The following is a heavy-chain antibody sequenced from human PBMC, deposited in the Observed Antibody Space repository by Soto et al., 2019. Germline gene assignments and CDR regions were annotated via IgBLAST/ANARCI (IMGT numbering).Heavy chain of an antibody. CDR2: KRNKANSYTT. J-gene: IGHJ6*02. CDR3: ARFYYDSSGYLPSPYYYYYGMDV. V-gene: IGHV3-72*01. Sequence: GGSLRLSCAASGLTVSDQYMDWVRQAPGKGLEWVGRKRNKANSYTTEYAASVEGRFTISRDDSKNSLYLQMNSLRAEDTAVYYCARFYYDSSGYLPSPYYYYYGMDVWGQGTTVTVSS. CDR1: GLTVSDQY. D-gene: IGHD3-22*01.